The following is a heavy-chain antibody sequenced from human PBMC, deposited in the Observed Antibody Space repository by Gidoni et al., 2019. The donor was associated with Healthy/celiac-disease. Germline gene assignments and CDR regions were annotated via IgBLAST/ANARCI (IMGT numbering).Heavy chain of an antibody. CDR3: ARDWGGSGSYLMQAHTKYYFDY. J-gene: IGHJ4*02. V-gene: IGHV3-21*01. D-gene: IGHD3-10*01. CDR1: GFTFSSYS. Sequence: EVQLVESGGGLVKPGGSLRLSCAASGFTFSSYSMNWVRQAPGKGLEWVSSISSGSSYIYYADSVKGRFTISRDNAKNSLYLQMNSLRAEDTAVYYCARDWGGSGSYLMQAHTKYYFDYWGQGTLVTVSS. CDR2: ISSGSSYI.